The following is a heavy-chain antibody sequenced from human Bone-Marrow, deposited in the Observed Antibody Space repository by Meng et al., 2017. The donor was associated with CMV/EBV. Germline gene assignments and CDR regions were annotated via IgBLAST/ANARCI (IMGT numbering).Heavy chain of an antibody. D-gene: IGHD2-15*01. Sequence: SETLSLTCTVSGGSISSSSYYWGWIRQPPGKGLEWIGYIYYSGSTNYNPSLKSRVTISVDTSKNQFSLKLSSVTAADTAVYYCAGYCSGGSCYSPYYYGMDVWGQGTTVTVSS. CDR3: AGYCSGGSCYSPYYYGMDV. J-gene: IGHJ6*02. CDR2: IYYSGST. V-gene: IGHV4-61*05. CDR1: GGSISSSSYY.